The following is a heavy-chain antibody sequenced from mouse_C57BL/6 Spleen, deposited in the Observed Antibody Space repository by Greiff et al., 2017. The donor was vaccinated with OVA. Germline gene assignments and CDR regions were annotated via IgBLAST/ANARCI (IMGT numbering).Heavy chain of an antibody. D-gene: IGHD1-1*01. V-gene: IGHV14-2*01. J-gene: IGHJ2*01. CDR2: IDPEDGET. CDR1: GFNIKDYY. CDR3: ARTGSRGYYFDY. Sequence: VQLQQSGAELVKPGASVKLSCTASGFNIKDYYMHWVKQRTEQGLEWIGRIDPEDGETKYAPNFQGKATITADSSSNTAYLQLSSLTSEDTSVYYCARTGSRGYYFDYWGQGTTLTVSS.